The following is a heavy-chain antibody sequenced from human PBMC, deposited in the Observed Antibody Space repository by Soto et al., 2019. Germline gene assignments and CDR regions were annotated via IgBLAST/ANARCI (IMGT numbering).Heavy chain of an antibody. CDR3: ARKSSGNYLAFDL. CDR2: MTRSGSSS. Sequence: QVQLVESGGDLVKPGGSLRLSCAASGFTFSDHYMSWIRQAPGKGLEWISYMTRSGSSSSYADSVKGRFTISRDNAKNSLYLQMNSLRGDDTAVYYRARKSSGNYLAFDLWGQGTGVTVSS. J-gene: IGHJ3*01. CDR1: GFTFSDHY. D-gene: IGHD1-26*01. V-gene: IGHV3-11*01.